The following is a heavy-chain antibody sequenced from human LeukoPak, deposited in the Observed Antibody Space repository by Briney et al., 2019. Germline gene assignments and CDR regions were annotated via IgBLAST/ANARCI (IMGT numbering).Heavy chain of an antibody. CDR3: ASDPYYYDSSAPTSVDY. V-gene: IGHV3-21*01. D-gene: IGHD3-22*01. CDR2: ISSSSSYI. J-gene: IGHJ4*02. Sequence: PGGSLRLSCAASGFTFSSYEMNWVRQAPGKGLEWVSSISSSSSYIYYADSVKGRFTISRDNAKNSLYLQMNSLRAEDTAVYYCASDPYYYDSSAPTSVDYWGQGTLVTVSS. CDR1: GFTFSSYE.